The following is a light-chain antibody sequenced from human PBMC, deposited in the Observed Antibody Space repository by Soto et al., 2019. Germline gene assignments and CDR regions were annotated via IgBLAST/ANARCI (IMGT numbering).Light chain of an antibody. J-gene: IGKJ4*01. V-gene: IGKV3-15*01. Sequence: ITQSPFTLSVSPGERATLSCRASQSVGSNLAWYQQTPGQAPRLLIYGASTRATGIPARFSGSESGADFTLTISSLEPEDFAVYYCQHRNDWPLTFGGGTKVDIK. CDR2: GAS. CDR1: QSVGSN. CDR3: QHRNDWPLT.